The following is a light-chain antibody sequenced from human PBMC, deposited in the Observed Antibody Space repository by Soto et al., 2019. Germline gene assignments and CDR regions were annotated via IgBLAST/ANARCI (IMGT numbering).Light chain of an antibody. CDR2: GAS. CDR3: QQYNNWRRT. V-gene: IGKV3-15*01. Sequence: EIVMTQSPATLSVSPGERANLSCRASQSFSSNLAWYQQKPGQAPRLLIYGASTRATGIPARFSGSGSGTEFTLTISSLQSEDFAVYYCQQYNNWRRTFGQGTKV. J-gene: IGKJ1*01. CDR1: QSFSSN.